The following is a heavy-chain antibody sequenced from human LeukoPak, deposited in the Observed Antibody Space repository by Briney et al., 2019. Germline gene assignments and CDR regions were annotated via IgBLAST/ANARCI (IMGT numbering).Heavy chain of an antibody. D-gene: IGHD3-10*01. Sequence: GRSLRLSCAASGFTFYDYAMHWVRQAPGGGREWGSGISWGGANIGYAESVRGRFTISRDNTKNSLYLQINSLRAEDMALYYCVKIGKQKPYYYSDLDVWGEGTPVTVSS. CDR2: ISWGGANI. CDR1: GFTFYDYA. J-gene: IGHJ6*01. V-gene: IGHV3-9*03. CDR3: VKIGKQKPYYYSDLDV.